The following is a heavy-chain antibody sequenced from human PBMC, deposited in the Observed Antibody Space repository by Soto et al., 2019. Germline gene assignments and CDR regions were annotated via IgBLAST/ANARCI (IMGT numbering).Heavy chain of an antibody. CDR1: GYTLTSYD. D-gene: IGHD6-19*01. CDR3: ASAEYSSGWPRIGYYYYYMDV. J-gene: IGHJ6*03. CDR2: MNPNSGNT. Sequence: ASVKVSCKASGYTLTSYDINWVRQATGQGLEWMGWMNPNSGNTGYAQKFQGRVTMTRNTSISTAYMELSSLRSEDTAVYYCASAEYSSGWPRIGYYYYYMDVWGKGTTVTVSS. V-gene: IGHV1-8*01.